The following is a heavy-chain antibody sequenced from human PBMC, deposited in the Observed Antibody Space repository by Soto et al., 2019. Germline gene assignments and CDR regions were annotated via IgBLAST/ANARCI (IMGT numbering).Heavy chain of an antibody. D-gene: IGHD2-15*01. CDR2: ISSSSSYT. V-gene: IGHV3-11*06. Sequence: QVQLVESGGGLVKPGGSLRLSCAASGFTFSDYYMSWIRQAPGKGLEWVSYISSSSSYTNYAVSVKGRFTISRHNAKNSRYLQMNSLRAVDTAVYYCARDSVAPPNAYYYYGMDVWGQGTTVTVSS. J-gene: IGHJ6*02. CDR3: ARDSVAPPNAYYYYGMDV. CDR1: GFTFSDYY.